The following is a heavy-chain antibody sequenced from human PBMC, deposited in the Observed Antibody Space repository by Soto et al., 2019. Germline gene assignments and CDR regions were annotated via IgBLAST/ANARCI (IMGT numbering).Heavy chain of an antibody. D-gene: IGHD3-10*02. CDR2: ISGSGGST. CDR3: AKRDVRGVKGYY. V-gene: IGHV3-23*01. Sequence: GGSLRLSCAASGFTFSSYAMNWVRQAPGKGLEWVSAISGSGGSTYYADSVKGRFTISRDNSKNTLYLQMNSLRAEDTAVYYCAKRDVRGVKGYYWGQGTLVTVS. J-gene: IGHJ4*02. CDR1: GFTFSSYA.